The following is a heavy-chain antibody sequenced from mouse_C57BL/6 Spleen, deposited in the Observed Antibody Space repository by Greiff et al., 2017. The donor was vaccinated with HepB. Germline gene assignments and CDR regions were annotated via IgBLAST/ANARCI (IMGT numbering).Heavy chain of an antibody. J-gene: IGHJ4*01. Sequence: VKLMESGPGLVQPSQSLSITCTVSGFSLTSYGVHWVRQSPGKGLEWLGVIWSGGSTDYNAAFISRLSISKDNSKSQVFFKMNSLQADDTAIYYCARNGGWLLRDAMDYWGQGTSVTVSS. V-gene: IGHV2-2*01. CDR2: IWSGGST. CDR1: GFSLTSYG. CDR3: ARNGGWLLRDAMDY. D-gene: IGHD2-3*01.